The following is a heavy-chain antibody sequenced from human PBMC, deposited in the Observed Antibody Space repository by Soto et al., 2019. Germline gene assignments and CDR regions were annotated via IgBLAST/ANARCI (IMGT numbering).Heavy chain of an antibody. D-gene: IGHD4-17*01. CDR1: GGSISSYY. CDR2: IYYSGST. CDR3: ASFSTVTTGVGLDY. Sequence: SETLSLTCTVSGGSISSYYWSWIRQPPGKGLEWIGYIYYSGSTNYNPSLKSRVTISVDTSKNQFSLKLSSVTAADTAVYYCASFSTVTTGVGLDYWGQGTLVTVSS. J-gene: IGHJ4*02. V-gene: IGHV4-59*08.